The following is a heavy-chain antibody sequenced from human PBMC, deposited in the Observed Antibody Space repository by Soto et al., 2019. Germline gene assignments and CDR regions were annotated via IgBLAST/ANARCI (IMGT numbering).Heavy chain of an antibody. J-gene: IGHJ4*02. CDR1: GASIDTNNW. CDR2: VYHSGTT. V-gene: IGHV4-4*02. CDR3: AVPGDGDFDD. Sequence: QVQLQESGPGLVEPSGTLSLTCAVSGASIDTNNWWSWVRQPPGKGLEWIGEVYHSGTTNCNPSLKSRVTISIDNSKNQFSLRLTSMTAADTAVYYCAVPGDGDFDDWCQGTLVTVSS.